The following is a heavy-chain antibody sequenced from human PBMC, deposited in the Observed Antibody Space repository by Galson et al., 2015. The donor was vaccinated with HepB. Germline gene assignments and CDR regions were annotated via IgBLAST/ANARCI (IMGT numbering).Heavy chain of an antibody. D-gene: IGHD3-22*01. CDR2: IIPNLGNA. CDR3: ARGKNFYDSSGYRYDCFDY. J-gene: IGHJ4*02. V-gene: IGHV1-69*08. CDR1: GGIFSSYT. Sequence: SVKVSCKASGGIFSSYTISWVRQAPGQGLEWMGWIIPNLGNANYAQKFQGRVTITADKSTSTAYMELSSLSAEDTAVYYCARGKNFYDSSGYRYDCFDYWGQGTLVTVSS.